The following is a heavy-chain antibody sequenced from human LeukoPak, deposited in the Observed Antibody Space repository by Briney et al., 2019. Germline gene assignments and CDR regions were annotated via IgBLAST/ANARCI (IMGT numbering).Heavy chain of an antibody. Sequence: GGSLRLSCAASGFTFSSYAMSWVRQAPGKGLEWVSAISGSGGSTYYADSVKGRFTISRDNSKNTLYLQMNSLRAEDTAVYYCAKLRRITIFGVVRDAFDIWGQGTMVTVSS. J-gene: IGHJ3*02. V-gene: IGHV3-23*01. CDR1: GFTFSSYA. D-gene: IGHD3-3*01. CDR3: AKLRRITIFGVVRDAFDI. CDR2: ISGSGGST.